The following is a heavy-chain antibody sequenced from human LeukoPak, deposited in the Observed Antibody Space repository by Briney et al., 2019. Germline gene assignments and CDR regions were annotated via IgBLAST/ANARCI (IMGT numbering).Heavy chain of an antibody. CDR3: ARHGYYVFDY. V-gene: IGHV3-7*01. Sequence: GGSLRLSCAGSGFIFRSQWMGWVRQAPGKGLEWLANIKEDGHEKYYVDSVQGRFTISRDNARNSLFLQRDSLRAEDTAGYFGARHGYYVFDYWGQGTLVTVSS. J-gene: IGHJ4*02. CDR1: GFIFRSQW. D-gene: IGHD4-17*01. CDR2: IKEDGHEK.